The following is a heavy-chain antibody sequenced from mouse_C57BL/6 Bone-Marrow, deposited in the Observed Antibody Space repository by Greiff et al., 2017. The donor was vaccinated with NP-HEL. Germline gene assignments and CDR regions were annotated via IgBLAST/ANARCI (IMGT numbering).Heavy chain of an antibody. J-gene: IGHJ2*01. Sequence: VQLQQSGPELVKPGASVKIPCKASGYTFTDYNMDWVKQSHGQSLEWIGVINPNNGGTIYNQKFKGKATLTVDKSSSTAYMDLRRLTSEDTAVYYCARGGYFDYWGQGTALTVSA. CDR3: ARGGYFDY. CDR1: GYTFTDYN. V-gene: IGHV1-18*01. CDR2: INPNNGGT.